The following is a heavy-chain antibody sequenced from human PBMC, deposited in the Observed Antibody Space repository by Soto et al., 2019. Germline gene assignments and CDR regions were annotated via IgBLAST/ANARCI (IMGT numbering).Heavy chain of an antibody. J-gene: IGHJ4*02. CDR3: ARLEDRSMGFDS. CDR2: IYYSGST. V-gene: IGHV4-39*01. D-gene: IGHD2-15*01. CDR1: GCSISNIDYY. Sequence: SETLSLTCTVSGCSISNIDYYWGWIRQPPGRGLEWIGSIYYSGSTYYNPSLKSRVTISVDTSNNQFSLKLSSMTAADTAMFYCARLEDRSMGFDSWGQGTLVTVSS.